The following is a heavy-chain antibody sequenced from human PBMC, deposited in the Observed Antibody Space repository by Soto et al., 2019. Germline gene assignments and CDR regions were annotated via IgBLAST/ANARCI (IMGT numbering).Heavy chain of an antibody. Sequence: EVQLVESGGGLVQPGGSLRLSCAASGFTVSSNYMSWVRQAPGKGLEWVSVIYSGGSTYYADSVKGRFTISRDNSKNTLYLQMNSLRAEDTAVYYGARDVIAVAGTRAFDIWGQGTMVTVSS. CDR1: GFTVSSNY. D-gene: IGHD6-19*01. V-gene: IGHV3-66*01. CDR3: ARDVIAVAGTRAFDI. J-gene: IGHJ3*02. CDR2: IYSGGST.